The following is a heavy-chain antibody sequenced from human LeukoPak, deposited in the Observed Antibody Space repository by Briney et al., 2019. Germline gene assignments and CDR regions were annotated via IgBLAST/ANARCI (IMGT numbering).Heavy chain of an antibody. CDR3: ARTYCRGGTCYSWDY. D-gene: IGHD2-15*01. V-gene: IGHV4-31*03. J-gene: IGHJ4*02. Sequence: PSQTLSLTCTVSGDSISGGDYYWSWARQHPGKGLEWIGYINYSGTTYYNPSLTSRVTISVDTSKNQFSLKLSSVTAADTAVYYCARTYCRGGTCYSWDYWGRGTLVTVSS. CDR1: GDSISGGDYY. CDR2: INYSGTT.